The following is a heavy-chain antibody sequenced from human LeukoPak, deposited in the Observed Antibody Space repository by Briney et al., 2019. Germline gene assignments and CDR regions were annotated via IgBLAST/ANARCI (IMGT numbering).Heavy chain of an antibody. D-gene: IGHD4-17*01. Sequence: GGTLRLSCAASGFTFSNFAMSWVRQAPGKGLEWVSTVSGSASNTFYANYVKCRFTVSRDNSRNTLHLQRNSLRADDTAVYYCAKGVQTCGELSFDGGGQGTLVTVSS. CDR1: GFTFSNFA. CDR2: VSGSASNT. CDR3: AKGVQTCGELSFDG. J-gene: IGHJ4*02. V-gene: IGHV3-23*01.